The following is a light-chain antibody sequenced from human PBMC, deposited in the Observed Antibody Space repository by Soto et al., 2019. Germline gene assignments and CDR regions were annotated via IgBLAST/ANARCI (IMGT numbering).Light chain of an antibody. CDR1: QSVSSY. CDR2: DAS. Sequence: EIVLTQSPTTLSFSPGERATLSCRASQSVSSYLAWYQQKPGQAPRLLIYDASNRATGIPARFSGSGSGTDFTLTISSLEPEDFADYYCQQRSNWPLTFGGGTKVEIK. J-gene: IGKJ4*01. CDR3: QQRSNWPLT. V-gene: IGKV3-11*01.